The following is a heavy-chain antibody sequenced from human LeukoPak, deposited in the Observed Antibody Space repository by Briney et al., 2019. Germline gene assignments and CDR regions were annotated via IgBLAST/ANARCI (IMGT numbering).Heavy chain of an antibody. CDR2: IYYSGST. J-gene: IGHJ4*02. CDR3: ARSSSSSANFDY. Sequence: KTSETLSLTCTVSGGSISSYYWNWIRQRPGKGLEWIGYIYYSGSTNYNPSLKSRVTISLDTSKTQFSLKLSSVTAADTALYYCARSSSSSANFDYWGQGTLVTVSS. V-gene: IGHV4-59*01. D-gene: IGHD6-6*01. CDR1: GGSISSYY.